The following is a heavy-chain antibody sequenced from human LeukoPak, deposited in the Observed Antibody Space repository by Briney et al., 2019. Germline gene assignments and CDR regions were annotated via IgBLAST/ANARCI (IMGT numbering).Heavy chain of an antibody. CDR1: GFTFSSYA. CDR3: ARDPGDYYYHYMDV. J-gene: IGHJ6*03. V-gene: IGHV3-30*04. CDR2: ISYDGSNK. D-gene: IGHD7-27*01. Sequence: PGGSLRLPCAASGFTFSSYAMHWVRQAPGKGLEWVAVISYDGSNKKYADSVKGRFTISRVNSQKTLYLQMNSLRAEDAAVYYCARDPGDYYYHYMDVWGKGTTVTVSS.